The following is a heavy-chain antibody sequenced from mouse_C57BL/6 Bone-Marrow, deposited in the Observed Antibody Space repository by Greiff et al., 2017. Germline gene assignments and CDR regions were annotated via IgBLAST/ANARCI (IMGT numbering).Heavy chain of an antibody. CDR1: GYTFTSYW. CDR2: IDPSDSYT. D-gene: IGHD2-3*01. Sequence: QVQLQQPGAELVKPGASVKLSCKASGYTFTSYWMQWVKQRPGQGLEWIGEIDPSDSYTNYNQKFKGKATLTVDKSSSTAYMQLSSLTSEDSAVYYCARDGYFGFAYWGQGTLVTVSA. CDR3: ARDGYFGFAY. J-gene: IGHJ3*01. V-gene: IGHV1-50*01.